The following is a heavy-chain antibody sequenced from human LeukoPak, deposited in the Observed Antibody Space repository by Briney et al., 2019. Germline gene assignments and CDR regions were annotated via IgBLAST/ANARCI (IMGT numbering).Heavy chain of an antibody. J-gene: IGHJ4*02. CDR3: ARDWEFRPEGATLFDY. V-gene: IGHV1-18*01. Sequence: ASVKVSCKASGYTFTSYGISWVRQAPGQGLEWMGWISAYNGNTNYAQKLQGRVTMTTDTSTSTAYMELRSLRSDDTAVYYCARDWEFRPEGATLFDYWGQGTLVTVSS. CDR1: GYTFTSYG. D-gene: IGHD1-26*01. CDR2: ISAYNGNT.